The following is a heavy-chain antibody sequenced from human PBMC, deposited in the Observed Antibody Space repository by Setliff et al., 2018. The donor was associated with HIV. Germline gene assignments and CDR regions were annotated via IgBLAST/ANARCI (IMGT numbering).Heavy chain of an antibody. CDR3: AQLGMVDDFDY. J-gene: IGHJ4*02. CDR1: GGSISSYY. Sequence: SETLSLTCTVSGGSISSYYWSWIRQPPGEGLEWIGYIFYSGSTNYNPSLKSRVTISVDTSKNHFSLKLRSVTAADTAVYYCAQLGMVDDFDYWGQGTLVTVSS. CDR2: IFYSGST. D-gene: IGHD1-1*01. V-gene: IGHV4-59*01.